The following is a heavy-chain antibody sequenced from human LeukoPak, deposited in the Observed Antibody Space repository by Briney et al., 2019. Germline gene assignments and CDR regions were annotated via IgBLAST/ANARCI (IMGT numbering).Heavy chain of an antibody. CDR2: INPDGTAT. Sequence: GSLRLSCAASGFSFRDYWMTWVRQAPGAGLEFVANINPDGTATYYADPVRGRFTISRDNAKNLVYLQMNSLRAEDTAVYHCGRFGYVAGVDLWGQGTLVTVSS. CDR1: GFSFRDYW. J-gene: IGHJ4*02. CDR3: GRFGYVAGVDL. D-gene: IGHD6-19*01. V-gene: IGHV3-7*01.